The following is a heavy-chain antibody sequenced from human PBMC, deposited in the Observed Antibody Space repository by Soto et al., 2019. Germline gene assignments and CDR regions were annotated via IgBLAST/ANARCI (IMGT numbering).Heavy chain of an antibody. CDR1: GGSLSDDY. D-gene: IGHD1-26*01. CDR3: AMIQWTPGAFDP. Sequence: SETLSLTCAVYGGSLSDDYWNWLRQPPGKGLEWIGEINHRGTTSYNPSLKSRVDISVDTAMTQFSLKLRSVTAADTAIYYCAMIQWTPGAFDPWGPAPQVPVSS. V-gene: IGHV4-34*01. J-gene: IGHJ5*02. CDR2: INHRGTT.